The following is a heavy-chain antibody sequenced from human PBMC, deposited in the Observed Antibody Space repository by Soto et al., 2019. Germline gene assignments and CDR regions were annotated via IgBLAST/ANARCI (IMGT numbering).Heavy chain of an antibody. CDR2: VGATGDRT. Sequence: EVQLLESGGGLVQPGGSLRLSCAASGFTFNNYAMTWVRQVPGKGLEWVSAVGATGDRTYYEDSVKGRFTISRDDSKNTLFLQKSSLRAEDAAVYYCARKRSADMVATLGPWGQGTLVTVSS. D-gene: IGHD5-12*01. V-gene: IGHV3-23*01. J-gene: IGHJ5*02. CDR1: GFTFNNYA. CDR3: ARKRSADMVATLGP.